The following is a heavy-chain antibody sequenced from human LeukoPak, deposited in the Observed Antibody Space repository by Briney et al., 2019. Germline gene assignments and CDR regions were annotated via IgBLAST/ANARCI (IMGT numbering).Heavy chain of an antibody. CDR3: ARAQYDFWSGYPNDAFDI. CDR1: GFIFSGSP. D-gene: IGHD3-3*01. J-gene: IGHJ3*02. Sequence: PERSLRLSCATSGFIFSGSPMHWVRQAPGKGLEWVALISYSGGTKYYADSVKGRFTISRDNSKNTLYLQMNSLRPEDTAVYYCARAQYDFWSGYPNDAFDIWGQGTMVTVSS. CDR2: ISYSGGTK. V-gene: IGHV3-30*04.